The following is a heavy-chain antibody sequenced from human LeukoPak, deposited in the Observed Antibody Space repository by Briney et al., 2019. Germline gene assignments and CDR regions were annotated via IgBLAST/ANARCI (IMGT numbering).Heavy chain of an antibody. Sequence: SVKVSCKASGGTFSSYAISWVRQAPGQGLEWMGGIIPIFGTANYAQKFQGRVTITTDESTSTAYMELSSLRSEDTAVYYCARASTYYDFWSGYYFFDYWGQGTLVTVSS. CDR3: ARASTYYDFWSGYYFFDY. V-gene: IGHV1-69*05. D-gene: IGHD3-3*01. CDR2: IIPIFGTA. J-gene: IGHJ4*02. CDR1: GGTFSSYA.